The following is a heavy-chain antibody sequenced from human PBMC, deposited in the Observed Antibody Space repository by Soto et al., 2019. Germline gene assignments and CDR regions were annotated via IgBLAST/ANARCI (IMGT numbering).Heavy chain of an antibody. CDR2: VKTTSERGTT. D-gene: IGHD5-12*01. J-gene: IGHJ4*02. CDR3: TTAGTRVGYTGSY. V-gene: IGHV3-15*06. CDR1: GFSFSDAW. Sequence: GGSLRLSCAASGFSFSDAWMSWVRQIPGKGLEWVGRVKTTSERGTTNYAAPVLGRFIVSRDDSKNTLYLQMDALRAEDTAVYYCTTAGTRVGYTGSYWGQGTQVTVSS.